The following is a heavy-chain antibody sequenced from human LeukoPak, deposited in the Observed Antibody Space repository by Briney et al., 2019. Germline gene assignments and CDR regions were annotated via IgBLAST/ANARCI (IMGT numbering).Heavy chain of an antibody. J-gene: IGHJ4*02. Sequence: GGSLRLSCAASGPTLSRAWMNWVRQAPGEGLEWVGRIRSKSDGGTTDYAAPVKGRFTISRDDSKNTLYMQMNSLQTEDSAVYYCSTIFPYDSNVDWGQGTLVTVSS. CDR3: STIFPYDSNVD. D-gene: IGHD3-22*01. CDR2: IRSKSDGGTT. CDR1: GPTLSRAW. V-gene: IGHV3-15*07.